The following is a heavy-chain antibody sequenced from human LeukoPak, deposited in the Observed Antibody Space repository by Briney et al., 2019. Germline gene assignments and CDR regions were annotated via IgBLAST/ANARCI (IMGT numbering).Heavy chain of an antibody. V-gene: IGHV1-2*02. CDR3: ARVRGTDYYYGMDV. J-gene: IGHJ6*02. CDR2: INPNSGGT. Sequence: GASVKVSCKACGYTFTGYYMHWVRQAPGQGLEWMGWINPNSGGTNYAQKFQGRVTMTRDTSISTAYMELSRLRSDDTAVYYCARVRGTDYYYGMDVWGQGTTVTVSS. CDR1: GYTFTGYY.